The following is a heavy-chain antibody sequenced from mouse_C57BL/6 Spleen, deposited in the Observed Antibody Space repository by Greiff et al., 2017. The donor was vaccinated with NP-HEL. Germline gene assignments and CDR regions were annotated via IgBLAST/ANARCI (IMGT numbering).Heavy chain of an antibody. CDR1: GFTFSDYY. CDR3: ASGELLMDY. CDR2: ISNGGGST. V-gene: IGHV5-12*01. D-gene: IGHD4-1*01. J-gene: IGHJ4*01. Sequence: EVMLVESGGGLVQPGGSLKLSCAASGFTFSDYYMYWVRQTPEKRLEWVAYISNGGGSTYYPDTVKGRFTISRDNAKNTLYLQMSRLKSEDTAMYYCASGELLMDYWGQGTSVTVSS.